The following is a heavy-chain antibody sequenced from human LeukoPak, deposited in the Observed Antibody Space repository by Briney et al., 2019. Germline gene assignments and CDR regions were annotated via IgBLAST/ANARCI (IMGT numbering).Heavy chain of an antibody. CDR2: INPNSGGT. Sequence: ASVKVSCKASGYTFTGYYMHWVRQAPGQGLEWMGWINPNSGGTNYAQKFQGRVTMTRDTSISTAYMELSRLRSDDTAVYYCARHRPGYYDILTGYNDAFDIWGQGTMVTVSS. D-gene: IGHD3-9*01. CDR1: GYTFTGYY. J-gene: IGHJ3*02. CDR3: ARHRPGYYDILTGYNDAFDI. V-gene: IGHV1-2*02.